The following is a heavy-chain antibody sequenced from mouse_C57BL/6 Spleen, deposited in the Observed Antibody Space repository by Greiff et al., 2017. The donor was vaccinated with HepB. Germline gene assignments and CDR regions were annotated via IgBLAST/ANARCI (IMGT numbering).Heavy chain of an antibody. CDR2: IWSDGST. J-gene: IGHJ1*03. V-gene: IGHV2-6-1*01. D-gene: IGHD2-5*01. CDR1: GFSLTSYG. CDR3: ARHQGYSNYWYFDV. Sequence: VMPVESGPGLVAPSQSLSITCTVSGFSLTSYGVHWVRQPPGKGLEWLVVIWSDGSTTYNSALKSRLSISKDNSKSQVFLKMNSLQTDDTAMYYCARHQGYSNYWYFDVWGTGTTVTVSS.